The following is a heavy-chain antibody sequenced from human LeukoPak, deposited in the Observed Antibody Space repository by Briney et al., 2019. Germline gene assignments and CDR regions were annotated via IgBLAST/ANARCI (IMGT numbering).Heavy chain of an antibody. CDR1: GFTFSSYA. V-gene: IGHV3-15*01. CDR2: IKSKTDGGTT. D-gene: IGHD2-2*01. CDR3: TTQADCSSTSCYPTYYYYGMDV. Sequence: GGSLRLSCAASGFTFSSYAMSWVRQAPGKGLEWVGRIKSKTDGGTTDYAAPVKGRFTISRDDSKNTLYLQMNSLKTEDTAVYYCTTQADCSSTSCYPTYYYYGMDVWGQGTTVTVSS. J-gene: IGHJ6*02.